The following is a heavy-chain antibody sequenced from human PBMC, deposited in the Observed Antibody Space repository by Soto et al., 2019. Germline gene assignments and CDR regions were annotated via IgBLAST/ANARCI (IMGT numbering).Heavy chain of an antibody. CDR2: ISYDGSNK. Sequence: QVQLVEAGGGVVQPGRSLRLSCAASGFTFSSYAMHWVRQAPGKGLEWVAVISYDGSNKYYADSVKGRFTIARDNSKNTLYLQMNSLRAEDTAVYYWARGRHYDILTGCADYWGQGTLVTVSS. D-gene: IGHD3-9*01. CDR3: ARGRHYDILTGCADY. V-gene: IGHV3-30-3*01. J-gene: IGHJ4*02. CDR1: GFTFSSYA.